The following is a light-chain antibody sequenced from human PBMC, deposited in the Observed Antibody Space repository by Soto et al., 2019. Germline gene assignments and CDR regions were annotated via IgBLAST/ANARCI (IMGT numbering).Light chain of an antibody. CDR3: SSYTDSSNYV. CDR2: QVT. J-gene: IGLJ1*01. Sequence: QSALTQPASVSGSPGQSITISCTGTSGDVGGYYYVSWYQQLPGKAPKLMIYQVTNRPSGVSNRFSGSRSGNTASLTISGLQAEDEADYYCSSYTDSSNYVFGTGTKLTVL. CDR1: SGDVGGYYY. V-gene: IGLV2-14*01.